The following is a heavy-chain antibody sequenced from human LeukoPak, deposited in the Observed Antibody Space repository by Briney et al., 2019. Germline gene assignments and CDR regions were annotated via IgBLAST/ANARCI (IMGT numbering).Heavy chain of an antibody. CDR3: ASGRWLQQLQHYFDY. CDR1: GFTFSSYS. J-gene: IGHJ4*02. CDR2: ISSSSSYI. D-gene: IGHD5-24*01. Sequence: KPGGSLRLSCAASGFTFSSYSMNWVRQAPGKGLEWVSSISSSSSYIYYADSVKGRFTISRDNAKNSLYLQMNSLRAEDTAVYYCASGRWLQQLQHYFDYWGQGTLVTVSS. V-gene: IGHV3-21*01.